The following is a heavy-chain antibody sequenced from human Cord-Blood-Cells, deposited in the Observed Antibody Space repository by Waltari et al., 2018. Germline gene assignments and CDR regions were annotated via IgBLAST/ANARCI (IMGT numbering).Heavy chain of an antibody. Sequence: EVQLVESGGGLVQPGGSLRLPCDASGSTVRSNYMSWVRQAPGKGLEWVSVIYSGGSTYYADSVKGRFTISRDNSKNTLYLQMNSLRAEDTAVYYCARDMYGGYDYWGQGTLVTVSS. CDR2: IYSGGST. CDR1: GSTVRSNY. CDR3: ARDMYGGYDY. V-gene: IGHV3-66*01. J-gene: IGHJ4*02. D-gene: IGHD5-12*01.